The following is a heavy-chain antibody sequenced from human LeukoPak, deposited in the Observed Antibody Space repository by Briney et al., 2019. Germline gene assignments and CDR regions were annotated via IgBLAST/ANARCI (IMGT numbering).Heavy chain of an antibody. CDR1: GGSISSYY. Sequence: SETLSLTCTVSGGSISSYYWSWIRQPPGKGLEWIGYIYYSGSTNYNPSLKSRVTISVDTSKNQFSLKLSSVTAADTAVYYCARHTFLEWLLNWFDPWGQGTLVTVSS. D-gene: IGHD3-3*01. CDR3: ARHTFLEWLLNWFDP. V-gene: IGHV4-59*08. CDR2: IYYSGST. J-gene: IGHJ5*02.